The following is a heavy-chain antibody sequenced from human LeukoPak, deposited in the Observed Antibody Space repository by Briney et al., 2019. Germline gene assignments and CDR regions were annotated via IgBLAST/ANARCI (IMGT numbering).Heavy chain of an antibody. D-gene: IGHD2/OR15-2a*01. CDR2: ISGSGGTT. V-gene: IGHV3-23*01. J-gene: IGHJ4*02. CDR3: ATENSFYDFDYFDY. CDR1: GFTFSSYA. Sequence: GGSLRLSCAASGFTFSSYAMSWVRQAPGKGLEWVSAISGSGGTTYFADSVRGRFTISRDNSKNTLYLQMNSLRAEDTAVYYCATENSFYDFDYFDYWGQGTLVTVSS.